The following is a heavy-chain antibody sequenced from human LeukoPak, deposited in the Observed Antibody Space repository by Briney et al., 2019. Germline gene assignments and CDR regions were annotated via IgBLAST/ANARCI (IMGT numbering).Heavy chain of an antibody. V-gene: IGHV3-15*01. CDR2: IKSKTDGGTT. J-gene: IGHJ4*02. Sequence: GGSLRLSCAASGFTFSNAWMSWVRQAPGKGLEWVGRIKSKTDGGTTDYAAPVKGRFTISRDDSKNTLYLQMNSLKTEDTAVYYCTTGVGQWLVLNYWGQGTLVTVSS. CDR1: GFTFSNAW. D-gene: IGHD6-19*01. CDR3: TTGVGQWLVLNY.